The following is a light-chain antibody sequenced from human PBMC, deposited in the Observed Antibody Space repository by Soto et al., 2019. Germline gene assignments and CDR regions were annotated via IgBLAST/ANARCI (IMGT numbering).Light chain of an antibody. CDR3: QQYLASPPWT. V-gene: IGKV3-20*01. Sequence: EIVLTQSPGTLSLSPGERAILSCRASQSVNSGYLAWYQQKPGQAPRLLIYGTSIRAAGIPDRFSGSGSGTDFTLTISRLEPEDFAVYPCQQYLASPPWTFGQGTKVE. J-gene: IGKJ1*01. CDR2: GTS. CDR1: QSVNSGY.